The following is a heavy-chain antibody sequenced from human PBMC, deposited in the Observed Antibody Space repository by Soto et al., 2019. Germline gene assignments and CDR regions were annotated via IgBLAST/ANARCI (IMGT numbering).Heavy chain of an antibody. V-gene: IGHV4-59*01. CDR2: IYYSGST. Sequence: SEILSLTCTVSGGSISSYYWSWIRQPPGKGLEWIGYIYYSGSTNYNPSLKSRVTISVDTSKNQFSLKLSSVTAADTAVYYCARSITMVRGVIPAYYYGMDVWGQGTTVTVSS. D-gene: IGHD3-10*01. J-gene: IGHJ6*02. CDR1: GGSISSYY. CDR3: ARSITMVRGVIPAYYYGMDV.